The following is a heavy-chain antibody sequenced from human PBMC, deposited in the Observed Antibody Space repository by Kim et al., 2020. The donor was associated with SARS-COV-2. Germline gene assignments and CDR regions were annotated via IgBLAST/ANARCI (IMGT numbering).Heavy chain of an antibody. D-gene: IGHD2-15*01. CDR3: ASRYCSGGSCYFY. V-gene: IGHV4-34*01. Sequence: SETLSLTCAVYGGSFSGYYWSWIRQPPGKGLEWIGEINHSGSTNYNPSLKSRVTISVDTSKNQFSLKLSSVTAADTAVYYCASRYCSGGSCYFYWGQGTL. CDR2: INHSGST. J-gene: IGHJ4*02. CDR1: GGSFSGYY.